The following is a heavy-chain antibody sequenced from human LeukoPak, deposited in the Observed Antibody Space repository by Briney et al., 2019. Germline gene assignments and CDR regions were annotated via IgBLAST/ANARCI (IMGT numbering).Heavy chain of an antibody. Sequence: GGSLRLSCAASGFTFSSYAMSRVRQAPGKGLEWVSAISGSGGSTYYADSVKGRFTISRDNSKNTLYLQMNSLRAEDTAVYYCAKGLTGDPVYFDYWGQGTLVTVSS. V-gene: IGHV3-23*01. CDR1: GFTFSSYA. J-gene: IGHJ4*02. CDR3: AKGLTGDPVYFDY. CDR2: ISGSGGST. D-gene: IGHD7-27*01.